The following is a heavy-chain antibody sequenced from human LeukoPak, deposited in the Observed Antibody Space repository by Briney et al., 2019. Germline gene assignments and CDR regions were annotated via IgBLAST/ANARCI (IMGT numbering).Heavy chain of an antibody. J-gene: IGHJ5*02. CDR3: TKWRGGYYDFWSGYANWFDP. D-gene: IGHD3-3*01. V-gene: IGHV3-23*01. CDR2: ISGSGGST. CDR1: GFTFSSYA. Sequence: PGGSLRLSCAASGFTFSSYAMSWVRQAPGKGLEWVSAISGSGGSTYYADSVKGRFTISRDNSKNTLYLQMSSLRAEDTAVYYCTKWRGGYYDFWSGYANWFDPWGQGTLVTVSS.